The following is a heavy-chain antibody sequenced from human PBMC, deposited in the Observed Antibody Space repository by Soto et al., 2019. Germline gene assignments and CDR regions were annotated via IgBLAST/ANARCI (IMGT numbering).Heavy chain of an antibody. CDR1: GFTFSDYY. Sequence: GGSLRLSCAASGFTFSDYYMSWIRQAPGKGLEWVSYISSSGSTIYYADSVKGRFTISRDNAKNSLYLQMNSLRAEDTAVYYCARGGPYYDFWSGPGWFDPWGQGXLVTVSS. CDR2: ISSSGSTI. D-gene: IGHD3-3*01. J-gene: IGHJ5*02. CDR3: ARGGPYYDFWSGPGWFDP. V-gene: IGHV3-11*01.